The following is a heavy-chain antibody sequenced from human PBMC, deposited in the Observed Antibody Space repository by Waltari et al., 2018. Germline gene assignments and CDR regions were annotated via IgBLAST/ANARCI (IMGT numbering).Heavy chain of an antibody. J-gene: IGHJ5*02. Sequence: QVQLVQSGAEVKKHGASVKVSCKTSGYTCTNYDINWGRQATGQGIESMGWMNPNSGNTGFAQKFQDRLIMTANTSITTAYMELTGLTSDDTAVYYCARGAAPGKGAHWFDPWGQGTLVIVSS. D-gene: IGHD6-13*01. CDR1: GYTCTNYD. CDR3: ARGAAPGKGAHWFDP. V-gene: IGHV1-8*01. CDR2: MNPNSGNT.